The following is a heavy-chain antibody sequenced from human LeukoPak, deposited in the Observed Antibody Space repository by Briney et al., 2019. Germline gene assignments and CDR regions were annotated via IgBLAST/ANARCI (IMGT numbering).Heavy chain of an antibody. J-gene: IGHJ6*04. CDR1: GYTFTRYG. CDR2: ISAYNGNT. Sequence: ASVKVSCEASGYTFTRYGISWVRQAPGQGLEWMGWISAYNGNTNYAQKLQGRVTMTTDTSTSTAYMELRSLRSDDTAVYYCARIRRIAAAGKGYYYYGMDVWGKGTTVTVSS. CDR3: ARIRRIAAAGKGYYYYGMDV. V-gene: IGHV1-18*04. D-gene: IGHD6-13*01.